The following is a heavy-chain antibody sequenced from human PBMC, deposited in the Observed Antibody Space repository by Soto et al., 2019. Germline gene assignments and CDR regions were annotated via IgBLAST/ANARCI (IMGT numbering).Heavy chain of an antibody. Sequence: GASVKVSCKASGGTFSSYAISWVRQAPGQGLEWMGGIIPIFGTANYAQKFQGRVTITADESTSTAYMELSSLRSEDTAVYYCAVYIVAQDYGGTFDYWGQGTLVTVSS. CDR2: IIPIFGTA. V-gene: IGHV1-69*13. D-gene: IGHD4-17*01. J-gene: IGHJ4*02. CDR1: GGTFSSYA. CDR3: AVYIVAQDYGGTFDY.